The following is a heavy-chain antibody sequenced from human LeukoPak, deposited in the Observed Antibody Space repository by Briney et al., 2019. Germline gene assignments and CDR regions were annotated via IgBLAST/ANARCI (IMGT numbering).Heavy chain of an antibody. CDR2: INWNGGST. CDR3: ARDKNYYGSGSYYKAAKPFDY. J-gene: IGHJ4*02. V-gene: IGHV3-20*04. D-gene: IGHD3-10*01. Sequence: GGSLRLSCAASGFTFDDYGMSWVRQAPGKGLEWVSGINWNGGSTGYADSVKGRFTISRDNAKNSLYLQMNSLRAEDTALYYCARDKNYYGSGSYYKAAKPFDYWGQGTLVTVSS. CDR1: GFTFDDYG.